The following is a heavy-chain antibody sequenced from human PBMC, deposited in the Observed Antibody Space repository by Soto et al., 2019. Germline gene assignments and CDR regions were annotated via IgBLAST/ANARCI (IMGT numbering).Heavy chain of an antibody. J-gene: IGHJ6*02. Sequence: SETLSLTSTVSGGSISSDDYYWSGIRQPPGKGLEWIGYIYYSGSAYYTPSLQSRVSISIDTSKNQFSLKLTSVTATDTAVYFCARGAALNTYYNYYGMDVWGQGTTVTVSS. V-gene: IGHV4-30-4*01. CDR2: IYYSGSA. CDR3: ARGAALNTYYNYYGMDV. D-gene: IGHD6-25*01. CDR1: GGSISSDDYY.